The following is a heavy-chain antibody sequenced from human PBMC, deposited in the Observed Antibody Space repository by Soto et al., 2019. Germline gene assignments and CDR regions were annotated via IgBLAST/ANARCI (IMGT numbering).Heavy chain of an antibody. CDR1: GYTFTSYD. CDR2: MNPNSGKT. CDR3: ARGKYSRSPPECDY. Sequence: ASVKVSGKASGYTFTSYDINWVRQATAQGLEWMGWMNPNSGKTGYAQKFQGRVTMTRNTSISTAYMELSSLRSEDTAVYYCARGKYSRSPPECDYWGQGTLVTVSS. J-gene: IGHJ4*02. V-gene: IGHV1-8*01. D-gene: IGHD6-6*01.